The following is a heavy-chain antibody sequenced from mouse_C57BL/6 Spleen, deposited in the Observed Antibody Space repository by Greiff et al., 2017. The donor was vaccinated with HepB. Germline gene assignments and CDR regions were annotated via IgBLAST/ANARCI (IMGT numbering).Heavy chain of an antibody. CDR3: ARGNPAWFAY. Sequence: VQLQQSGPELVKPGASVKIPCKASGYTFTDYTMDWVKQSHGKSLEWIGDINPNNGGTIYNQKFKGKATLTVDKSSSTAYMELRSLTSEDTTVYYCARGNPAWFAYWGQGTLVTVSA. D-gene: IGHD2-1*01. J-gene: IGHJ3*01. CDR2: INPNNGGT. V-gene: IGHV1-18*01. CDR1: GYTFTDYT.